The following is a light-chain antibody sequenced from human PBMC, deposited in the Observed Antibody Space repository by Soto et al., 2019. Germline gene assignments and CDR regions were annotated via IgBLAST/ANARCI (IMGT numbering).Light chain of an antibody. Sequence: QSVLTQPASVSGSPGQSITIACTGSSSDIGGYNYVSWYQQYPDRAPKLMIYDVSNRPSGVSNRFSACKSGNTASLTISGLQVEDEAVYYCSSYTTSSTLAVFGGGTKLTVL. CDR2: DVS. V-gene: IGLV2-14*01. CDR1: SSDIGGYNY. CDR3: SSYTTSSTLAV. J-gene: IGLJ3*02.